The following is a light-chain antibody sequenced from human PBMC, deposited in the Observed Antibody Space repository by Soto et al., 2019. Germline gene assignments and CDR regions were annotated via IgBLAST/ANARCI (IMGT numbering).Light chain of an antibody. CDR3: MQGAHWPMYT. J-gene: IGKJ2*01. CDR1: QGLVFSDGYTY. Sequence: DVVMTQSPLSLPVTLGQPASISCRSSQGLVFSDGYTYLSWFQQRPGQSPRRLIYRVSNRDSGVPDRFSGSGSGTDFTRKISSVEADDVGTYYCMQGAHWPMYTFGQGTRLEI. CDR2: RVS. V-gene: IGKV2-30*01.